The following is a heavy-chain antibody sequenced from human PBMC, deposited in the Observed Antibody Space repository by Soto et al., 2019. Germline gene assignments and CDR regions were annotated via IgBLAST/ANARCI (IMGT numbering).Heavy chain of an antibody. Sequence: SGPTLVNPTQTLTLTCTFSGFSLSTSGMCVSWIRQPPGKALEWLALIDWDNDKYYSTSLKTRLTISKDTSKNQVVLTMTNMDPVDTATYYCAIGQKKAMAVLSGFDYWGQGTLVTVSS. CDR1: GFSLSTSGMC. CDR2: IDWDNDK. J-gene: IGHJ4*02. CDR3: AIGQKKAMAVLSGFDY. D-gene: IGHD5-18*01. V-gene: IGHV2-70*01.